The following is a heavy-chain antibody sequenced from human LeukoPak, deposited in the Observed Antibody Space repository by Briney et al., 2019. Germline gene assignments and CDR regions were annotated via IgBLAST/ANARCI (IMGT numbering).Heavy chain of an antibody. CDR3: AKVMKGSERLTMVRGVIIKTAGLYYMDV. J-gene: IGHJ6*03. V-gene: IGHV3-23*01. CDR2: ISASGGST. Sequence: GGSLRLSCAASGFTLSSYAMSWVRQAPGRGLEWVSSISASGGSTNYADSVKGRFTISRDNSKNTVYLQMNSLRAEDTAVYYCAKVMKGSERLTMVRGVIIKTAGLYYMDVWGKGTTVTVSS. D-gene: IGHD3-10*01. CDR1: GFTLSSYA.